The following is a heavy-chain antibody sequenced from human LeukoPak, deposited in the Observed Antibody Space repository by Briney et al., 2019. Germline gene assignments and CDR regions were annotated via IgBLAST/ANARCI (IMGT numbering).Heavy chain of an antibody. J-gene: IGHJ3*02. CDR2: TNPNSGST. CDR1: GYTFTSYD. V-gene: IGHV1-8*01. Sequence: ASVKVSCKASGYTFTSYDINWVRQATGQGLEWMGWTNPNSGSTGYAQKFQGRVTMTRNTSISTAYMELSSLRSEDTAVYYCARLYDIVVVPAAIEDIWGQGTMVTVSS. D-gene: IGHD2-2*02. CDR3: ARLYDIVVVPAAIEDI.